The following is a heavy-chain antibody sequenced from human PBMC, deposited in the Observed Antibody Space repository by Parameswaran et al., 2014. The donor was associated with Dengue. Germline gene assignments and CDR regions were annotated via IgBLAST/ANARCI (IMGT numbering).Heavy chain of an antibody. Sequence: VRQMPGKGLEWVSYISSSGSTIYYADSVKGRFTISRDNAKNSLYLQMNSLRAEDTAVYYCARDQYDFWSGSNYYYGMDVWGQGTTVTVSS. CDR3: ARDQYDFWSGSNYYYGMDV. D-gene: IGHD3-3*01. V-gene: IGHV3-48*03. CDR2: ISSSGSTI. J-gene: IGHJ6*02.